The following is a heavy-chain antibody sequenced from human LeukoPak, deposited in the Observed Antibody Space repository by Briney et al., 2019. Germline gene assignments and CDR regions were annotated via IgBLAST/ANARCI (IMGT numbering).Heavy chain of an antibody. D-gene: IGHD2-15*01. Sequence: GGSLRLSCAASGFTFRSYWMYWVRQAPGKGLVWVSRINWYGSATLYADSVKGRFTIYRDNDKMKLDLEMLSLRAEDMAVYYCVESGIVVVVAATMGFDYWGQGTLVTVSS. V-gene: IGHV3-74*01. CDR1: GFTFRSYW. J-gene: IGHJ4*02. CDR2: INWYGSAT. CDR3: VESGIVVVVAATMGFDY.